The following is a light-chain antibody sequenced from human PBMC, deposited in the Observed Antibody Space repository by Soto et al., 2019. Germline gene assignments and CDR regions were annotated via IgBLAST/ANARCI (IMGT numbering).Light chain of an antibody. CDR1: QSVSSN. CDR2: GAS. CDR3: QQYNNWPPPLT. V-gene: IGKV3-15*01. Sequence: SVSPGERATLSCRASQSVSSNLAWYQQKPGQAPRLLIYGASTRATGIPARFSGSGSGTEFTLTISSLQSEYFAVYYCQQYNNWPPPLTFGGGTKVEIK. J-gene: IGKJ4*01.